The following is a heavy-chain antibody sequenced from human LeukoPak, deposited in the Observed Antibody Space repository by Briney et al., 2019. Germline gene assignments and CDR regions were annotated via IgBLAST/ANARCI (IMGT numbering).Heavy chain of an antibody. V-gene: IGHV3-30*18. Sequence: PRGSLRLSCAASGFTFSSYGMHWVRQAPGKGLEWVAVISYDGSNKYYADSVKGRFTISRDNSKNTLYLQMNSLRAEDTAVYYCAKDRVAAAGTFGYWGQGTLVTVSS. CDR3: AKDRVAAAGTFGY. CDR2: ISYDGSNK. D-gene: IGHD6-13*01. J-gene: IGHJ4*02. CDR1: GFTFSSYG.